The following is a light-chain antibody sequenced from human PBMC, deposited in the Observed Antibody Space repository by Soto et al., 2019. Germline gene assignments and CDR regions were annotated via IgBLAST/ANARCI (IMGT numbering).Light chain of an antibody. CDR3: MQGTHWPWT. Sequence: EVVVTQSPLSLPVTLGQPASISCRSTQSLVYTDGNTYMAWFHQRPGQSPRRLIYKVSNRDSGVPDKFSGRGSGSDFTLKISRVEAEDVGIYYCMQGTHWPWTFGLGTRVEI. CDR2: KVS. CDR1: QSLVYTDGNTY. V-gene: IGKV2-30*01. J-gene: IGKJ1*01.